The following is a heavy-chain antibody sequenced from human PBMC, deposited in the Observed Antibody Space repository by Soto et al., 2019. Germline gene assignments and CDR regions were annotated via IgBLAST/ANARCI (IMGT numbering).Heavy chain of an antibody. CDR2: ISGDGNIT. CDR1: GFIFSTYW. D-gene: IGHD2-21*01. Sequence: DVHLVESGGDMVQPGESLRLSCAVSGFIFSTYWMHWVRQIPGQSPFWVSRISGDGNITTYADSVRGRFTISRDNAKNTWSLEMESLGVEDSALYHCTRGRSMIANDDFEYWGQGTQVTVSS. CDR3: TRGRSMIANDDFEY. V-gene: IGHV3-74*03. J-gene: IGHJ4*02.